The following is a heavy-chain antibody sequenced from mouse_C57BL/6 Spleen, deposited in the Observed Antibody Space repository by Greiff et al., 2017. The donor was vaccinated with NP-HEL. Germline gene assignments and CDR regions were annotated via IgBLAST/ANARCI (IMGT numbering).Heavy chain of an antibody. CDR3: ARGGERYAMDY. V-gene: IGHV1-80*01. J-gene: IGHJ4*01. CDR1: GYAFSSYW. CDR2: IYPGDGDT. Sequence: VQLVESGAELVKPGASVKISCKASGYAFSSYWMNWVKQRPGKGLEWIGQIYPGDGDTNYNGKFKGKATLTADKSSSTAYMQLSSLTSEDSAVYFCARGGERYAMDYWGQGTSVTVSS.